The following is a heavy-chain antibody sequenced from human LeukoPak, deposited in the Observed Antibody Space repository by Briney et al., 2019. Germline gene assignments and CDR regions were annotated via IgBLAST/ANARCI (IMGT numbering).Heavy chain of an antibody. J-gene: IGHJ3*02. CDR1: GGSLSF. CDR2: ISQNGDS. V-gene: IGHV4-34*01. Sequence: SETLSLTCGVSGGSLSFWSWIRQSPGKGLEWIAEISQNGDSNYNMSLESRVTISLDKSKNQVSLKLNSVTAADTAVYYGARALGAFDIWGQGTMVTVSS. CDR3: ARALGAFDI.